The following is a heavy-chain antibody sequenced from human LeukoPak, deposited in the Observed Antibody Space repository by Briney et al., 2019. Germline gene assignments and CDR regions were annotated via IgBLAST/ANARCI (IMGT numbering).Heavy chain of an antibody. V-gene: IGHV3-21*01. J-gene: IGHJ6*02. CDR1: GFSFSNYN. D-gene: IGHD3-10*01. CDR3: AIPPLSGSGSSRPLAGVDV. CDR2: ISGSSSHI. Sequence: GGSLRLSCIASGFSFSNYNINWVRQAPGKGLEWVSSISGSSSHIHYGDSVKGRFTISRDNAKSSLYLQMNSLRVEDTAVYYCAIPPLSGSGSSRPLAGVDVWGQGTTVTVSS.